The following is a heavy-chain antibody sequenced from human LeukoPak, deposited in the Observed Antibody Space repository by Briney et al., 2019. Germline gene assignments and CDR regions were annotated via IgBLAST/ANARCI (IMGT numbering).Heavy chain of an antibody. CDR1: GGSISSSSYY. D-gene: IGHD3-22*01. CDR3: ARGRIVSRKTYYYDSSGSLPDIRRAFDI. V-gene: IGHV4-39*07. J-gene: IGHJ3*02. CDR2: INHSGST. Sequence: PSETLSLTCTVSGGSISSSSYYWSWIRQPPGKGLEWIGEINHSGSTNYNPSLKSRVTISVDTSKNQFSLKLSSVTAADTAVYYCARGRIVSRKTYYYDSSGSLPDIRRAFDIWGQGTMVTVSS.